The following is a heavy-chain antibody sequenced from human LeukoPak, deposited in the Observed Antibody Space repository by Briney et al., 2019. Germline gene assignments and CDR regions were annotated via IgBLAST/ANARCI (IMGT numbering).Heavy chain of an antibody. Sequence: PGGSLRPSCAASGFTFSDYYMSWSPQAPGKGLGGVSIISSSGSTIYYEDSVKGRLTSSRDNAKNSLYLQMNRLRAEDTAVYYCARNIAAAEEYFDYWGQGTLVTVSS. CDR3: ARNIAAAEEYFDY. J-gene: IGHJ4*01. D-gene: IGHD6-13*01. V-gene: IGHV3-11*01. CDR1: GFTFSDYY. CDR2: ISSSGSTI.